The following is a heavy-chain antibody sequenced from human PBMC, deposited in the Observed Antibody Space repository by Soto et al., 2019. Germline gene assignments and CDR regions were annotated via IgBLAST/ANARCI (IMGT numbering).Heavy chain of an antibody. D-gene: IGHD6-6*01. CDR1: GDSIDTSSYC. CDR2: VCYRGTT. CDR3: ARQGEHSSSYFFDS. V-gene: IGHV4-39*01. Sequence: SETLSLTCTVSGDSIDTSSYCWGWIRQPPGKGLEWIGSVCYRGTTYYNPSPKSRLTISVDTSKRQFSLKLSSVTAADTAVFYCARQGEHSSSYFFDSWGQGTLVTVSS. J-gene: IGHJ4*02.